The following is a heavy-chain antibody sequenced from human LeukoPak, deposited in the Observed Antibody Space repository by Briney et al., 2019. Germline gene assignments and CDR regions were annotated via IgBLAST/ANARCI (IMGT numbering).Heavy chain of an antibody. CDR1: GGSFSGYY. Sequence: PSETLSLTCAVYGGSFSGYYWSWIRQPPGKGLEWIGEINHSGSTNYNPSLKSRVTISVDTSKNQFSLKLSSVTAADTAVYYCARDYVWGSYRYEADYWGQGTLVTVSS. V-gene: IGHV4-34*01. D-gene: IGHD3-16*02. J-gene: IGHJ4*02. CDR2: INHSGST. CDR3: ARDYVWGSYRYEADY.